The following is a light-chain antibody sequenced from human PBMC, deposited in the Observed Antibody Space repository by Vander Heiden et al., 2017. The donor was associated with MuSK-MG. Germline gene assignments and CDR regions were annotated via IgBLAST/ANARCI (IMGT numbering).Light chain of an antibody. CDR1: QSVSSN. CDR3: QQYNKWHRT. J-gene: IGKJ1*01. Sequence: EIVMTQSPATLSVSPGERATLSCRASQSVSSNLAWYQQKPGQAPRLLIYGASTRATGIPARLSGSGSGTEFTLTISSLQAEDFAVYYCQQYNKWHRTFGQGTNGGNQT. CDR2: GAS. V-gene: IGKV3-15*01.